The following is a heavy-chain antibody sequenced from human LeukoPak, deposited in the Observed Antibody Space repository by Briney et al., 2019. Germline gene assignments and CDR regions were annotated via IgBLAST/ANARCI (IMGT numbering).Heavy chain of an antibody. V-gene: IGHV4-34*01. CDR2: INHSGST. CDR3: ARDSGWLGSYSYGMDV. CDR1: GGSFRGYY. J-gene: IGHJ6*02. D-gene: IGHD6-19*01. Sequence: SETLSLTCAVYGGSFRGYYWSWIRQPPGKGLEWIGEINHSGSTNYNPSLKSRVTISVDTSKNQFSLKLSSVTAADTAVYYCARDSGWLGSYSYGMDVWGQGTTVTVSS.